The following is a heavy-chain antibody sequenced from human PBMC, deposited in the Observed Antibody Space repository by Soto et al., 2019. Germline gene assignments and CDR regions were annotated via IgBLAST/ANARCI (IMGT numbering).Heavy chain of an antibody. V-gene: IGHV1-2*02. CDR1: AYNFTGYY. D-gene: IGHD2-21*02. CDR2: INPNSGGT. J-gene: IGHJ3*02. CDR3: ARVVVVTAIRHDAFDI. Sequence: GASVKVSCKASAYNFTGYYMHWVRQAPGQGLEWMGWINPNSGGTNYAQKFQGRVTMTRDTSISTAYMELSRLRSDDTAVYYCARVVVVTAIRHDAFDIWGQGTMVTV.